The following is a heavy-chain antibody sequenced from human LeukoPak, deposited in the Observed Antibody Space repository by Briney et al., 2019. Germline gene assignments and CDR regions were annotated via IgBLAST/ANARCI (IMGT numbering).Heavy chain of an antibody. CDR3: ARAQSEDGRMGPFDY. V-gene: IGHV3-30*04. Sequence: PGRSLRLSCAASGFTFSSYAMHWVRQAPGKGLEWVAVISYDGSNKYYADSVKGRFTISRDNSKNTLYLQMNSLRAEDTAVYYCARAQSEDGRMGPFDYWGQGTLVTVSS. D-gene: IGHD5-24*01. CDR1: GFTFSSYA. CDR2: ISYDGSNK. J-gene: IGHJ4*02.